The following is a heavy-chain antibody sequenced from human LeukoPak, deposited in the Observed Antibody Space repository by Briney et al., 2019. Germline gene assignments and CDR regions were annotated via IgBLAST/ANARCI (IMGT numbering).Heavy chain of an antibody. Sequence: GGSLRLSCAASGFTFSSYAMHWVRQAPGKGLEWVAVISYDGSNKYYADSVKGRFTISRDNSKNMLYLQMNSLRAEDTAVYYCARDRAPYSYGPFQHWGQGTLVTVSS. CDR1: GFTFSSYA. D-gene: IGHD5-18*01. CDR2: ISYDGSNK. J-gene: IGHJ1*01. V-gene: IGHV3-30-3*01. CDR3: ARDRAPYSYGPFQH.